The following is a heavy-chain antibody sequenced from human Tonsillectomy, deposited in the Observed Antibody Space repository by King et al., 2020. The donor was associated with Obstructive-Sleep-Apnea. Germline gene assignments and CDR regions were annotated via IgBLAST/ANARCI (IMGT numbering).Heavy chain of an antibody. CDR3: ASGTLSGRSLYYGMDV. J-gene: IGHJ6*02. CDR1: GFTVSSNY. CDR2: MYSGGTT. V-gene: IGHV3-66*01. D-gene: IGHD1-26*01. Sequence: VQLVESGGGLVQPGGSLRLSCAASGFTVSSNYMTCVRQAPGRGLEWVSLMYSGGTTYYSDSVKGRFTVSRDISKNTLYVQLSSLGAEDTAVYYCASGTLSGRSLYYGMDVWGQGTTVTVSS.